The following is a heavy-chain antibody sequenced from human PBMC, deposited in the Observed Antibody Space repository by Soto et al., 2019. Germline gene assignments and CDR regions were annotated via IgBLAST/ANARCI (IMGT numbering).Heavy chain of an antibody. J-gene: IGHJ6*03. V-gene: IGHV3-74*01. CDR3: ARGDCVGGPCYSLAGSFYYYMDV. CDR2: INSDGSVS. Sequence: EVQLVESGGGLVQPGGSLRLSCAASGFTFSNYWMYWVRQAPGKGLVWVSRINSDGSVSSYADSVKGRLTISRDNVKNTLYLQVDSLRAEDTAVSYCARGDCVGGPCYSLAGSFYYYMDVWGKGTTVTVFS. CDR1: GFTFSNYW. D-gene: IGHD2-15*01.